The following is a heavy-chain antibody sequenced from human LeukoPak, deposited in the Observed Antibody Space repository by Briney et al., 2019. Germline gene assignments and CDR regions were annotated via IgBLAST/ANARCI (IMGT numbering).Heavy chain of an antibody. D-gene: IGHD2-2*01. CDR1: GGSISSSSYY. Sequence: PSETLSLTCTVSGGSISSSSYYWGWIRQPPGKGLEWIGSIYYSGSTYYNPSLKSRVTISVDTSKNQFSLKLSSVTAADTAVYYCASEPLQRSTSPPPDYWGQGTLVTVSS. CDR3: ASEPLQRSTSPPPDY. CDR2: IYYSGST. J-gene: IGHJ4*02. V-gene: IGHV4-39*01.